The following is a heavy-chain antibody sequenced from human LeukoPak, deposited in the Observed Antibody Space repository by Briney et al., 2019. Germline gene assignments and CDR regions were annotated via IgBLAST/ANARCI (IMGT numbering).Heavy chain of an antibody. J-gene: IGHJ4*02. CDR2: MNPNSGKT. Sequence: ASVKVSCKASGYTFTSSDINWVRQAPGQGLEWMGWMNPNSGKTGSARKFQGRVAMTKNISISTAYIEVSSLGYEDTATYYCARGRPGLASALTYDFGGQGPLIIASS. V-gene: IGHV1-8*01. D-gene: IGHD6-13*01. CDR3: ARGRPGLASALTYDF. CDR1: GYTFTSSD.